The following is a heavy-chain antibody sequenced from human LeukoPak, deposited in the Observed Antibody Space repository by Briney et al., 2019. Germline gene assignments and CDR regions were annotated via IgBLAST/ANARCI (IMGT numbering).Heavy chain of an antibody. Sequence: PSETLSLTCTVSGGSISSYCWSWIRQPPGKGLEWIGYIYYSGSTNYNPSLKSRVTISVDTSKNQFSLKLSSVTAADTAVYYCARHGGGGDIVVVPAAMSKKSAYNWFDPWGQGTLVTVSS. CDR1: GGSISSYC. CDR3: ARHGGGGDIVVVPAAMSKKSAYNWFDP. CDR2: IYYSGST. V-gene: IGHV4-59*08. J-gene: IGHJ5*02. D-gene: IGHD2-2*01.